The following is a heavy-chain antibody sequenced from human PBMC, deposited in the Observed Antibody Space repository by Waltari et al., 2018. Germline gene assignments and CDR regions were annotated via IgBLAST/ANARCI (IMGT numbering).Heavy chain of an antibody. J-gene: IGHJ6*03. CDR3: ARVAGTALHRYYHYYMDL. Sequence: EVEVVGSGGGLMQPGGSLRLSCAASGFSVSDNFISWVRQAPGKGWEWVSISYTVGTTYFAESVKGRFTISRDNSRNTVYLQMNSLRVEDTAVYFCARVAGTALHRYYHYYMDLWGKGTTVTVSS. CDR2: SYTVGTT. D-gene: IGHD2-15*01. V-gene: IGHV3-53*01. CDR1: GFSVSDNF.